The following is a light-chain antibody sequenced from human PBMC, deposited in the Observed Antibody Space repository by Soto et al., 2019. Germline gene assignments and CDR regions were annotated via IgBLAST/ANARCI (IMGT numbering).Light chain of an antibody. Sequence: DIQMTQSPSSVSASVGDRVTITCRASQAIDSWVAWYQQKPGEAPKLLIFTGSLLHSGVPPRFSGSGSGTEFTLTISSLQPEDFATYYCQQYDNLPLTFGGGTKVDIK. J-gene: IGKJ4*01. CDR3: QQYDNLPLT. CDR2: TGS. V-gene: IGKV1-12*01. CDR1: QAIDSW.